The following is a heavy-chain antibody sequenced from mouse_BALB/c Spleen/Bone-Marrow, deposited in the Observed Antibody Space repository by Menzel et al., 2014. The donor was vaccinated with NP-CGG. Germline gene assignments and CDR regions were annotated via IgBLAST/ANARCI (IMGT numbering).Heavy chain of an antibody. Sequence: EVKLMESGGGLVQPGGSLKLSCAASGFDFSRYWMSWVRQAPGKGLEWIGEINPDSSTINYTPSLKDKFIISRDNAKNTLYLQRRKGRSEDTALYYCARLNYYGSLFVWGAGTTVPVPS. CDR1: GFDFSRYW. V-gene: IGHV4-1*02. CDR2: INPDSSTI. CDR3: ARLNYYGSLFV. J-gene: IGHJ1*01. D-gene: IGHD1-1*01.